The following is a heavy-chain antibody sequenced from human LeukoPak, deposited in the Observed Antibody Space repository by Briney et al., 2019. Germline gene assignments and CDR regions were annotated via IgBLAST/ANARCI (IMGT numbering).Heavy chain of an antibody. J-gene: IGHJ2*01. CDR1: GGSVSSNY. CDR3: ARLARSTRDYSWHFDL. Sequence: SETLSLTCTVSGGSVSSNYWTWLRQPPGMGLQWLGTVFYSGTTYYNPSLKSRATTSVDTSKNQFSLKLSSVTVADMAVYYCARLARSTRDYSWHFDLWGRGTLVTVSS. V-gene: IGHV4-39*01. D-gene: IGHD4-17*01. CDR2: VFYSGTT.